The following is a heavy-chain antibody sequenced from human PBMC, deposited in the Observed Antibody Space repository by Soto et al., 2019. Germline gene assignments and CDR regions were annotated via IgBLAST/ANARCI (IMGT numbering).Heavy chain of an antibody. CDR3: ARLRLGQWLVQGGHSSSGTHV. Sequence: SETLSLTCTVSGGSISSISYYWGWIRQPPGKGLEWIGGIYYSGSTYYNPSLKSRVTISVDTSKNQFSLKLSSVTAADTAVYYCARLRLGQWLVQGGHSSSGTHVGGK. D-gene: IGHD6-19*01. J-gene: IGHJ6*04. V-gene: IGHV4-39*01. CDR1: GGSISSISYY. CDR2: IYYSGST.